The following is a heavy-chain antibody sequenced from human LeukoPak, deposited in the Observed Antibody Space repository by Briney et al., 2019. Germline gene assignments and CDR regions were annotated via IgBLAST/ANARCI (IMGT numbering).Heavy chain of an antibody. V-gene: IGHV1-46*01. CDR2: ISPSGGST. CDR1: GYTFTSNY. D-gene: IGHD1-1*01. CDR3: ARAGTRYYYYYYMDV. J-gene: IGHJ6*03. Sequence: ASVKVSCKAFGYTFTSNYMHWVRQAPGQGPEWMGVISPSGGSTTYAQKFQGRVTLTRDMSTSTDYLELSSLRSEDTAVYYCARAGTRYYYYYYMDVWGKGTTVTVSS.